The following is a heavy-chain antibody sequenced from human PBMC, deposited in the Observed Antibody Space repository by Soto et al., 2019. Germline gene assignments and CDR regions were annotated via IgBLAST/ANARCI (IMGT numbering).Heavy chain of an antibody. CDR3: PRAPPGYYNRLGDHYYGMDV. CDR1: GGTFSSYA. V-gene: IGHV1-69*12. CDR2: IIPIFGTA. Sequence: QVQLVQSGAEVKKPGSSVKVSCKASGGTFSSYAISWVRQAPGQGLEWMGGIIPIFGTANYAQKFQGRVTITADEPTTTPYMNLSSQRSDDTAVYYCPRAPPGYYNRLGDHYYGMDVRRQGTTVTVSS. J-gene: IGHJ6*02. D-gene: IGHD3-9*01.